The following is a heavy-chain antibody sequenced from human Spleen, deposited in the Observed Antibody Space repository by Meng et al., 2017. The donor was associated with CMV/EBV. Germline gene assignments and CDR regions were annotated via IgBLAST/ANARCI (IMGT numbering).Heavy chain of an antibody. D-gene: IGHD2-2*01. J-gene: IGHJ6*02. CDR2: INPNSGDT. V-gene: IGHV1-2*02. CDR3: ARNLCSSTSCYGMDV. Sequence: ASVKVSCKSSGYTFTGYYMHWVRQAPGQGLEWMGWINPNSGDTDYAQDFQGRVTMTRDTSISTAYMELSRLRSDDTAMYYCARNLCSSTSCYGMDVWGQGTTVTVSS. CDR1: GYTFTGYY.